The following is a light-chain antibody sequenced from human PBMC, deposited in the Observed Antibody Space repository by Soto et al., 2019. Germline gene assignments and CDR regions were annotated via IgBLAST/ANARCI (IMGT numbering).Light chain of an antibody. Sequence: EIILTQSPGTLSLSPGEGATLSCRTSQTVISTHLAWYQQKPGQPPRLLISATSNRGTGIPDRFSGSGSGRDFTLTIDRLEPEDFAVYYCQQYDSSSVTFGQGTRLDLK. CDR1: QTVISTH. CDR2: ATS. J-gene: IGKJ5*01. V-gene: IGKV3-20*01. CDR3: QQYDSSSVT.